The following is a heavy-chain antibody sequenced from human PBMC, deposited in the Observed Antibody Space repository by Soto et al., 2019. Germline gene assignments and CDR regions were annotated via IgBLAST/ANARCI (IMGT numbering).Heavy chain of an antibody. CDR2: ISAYNGNT. D-gene: IGHD2-15*01. CDR1: GYTFTSCG. CDR3: ARLSGCGGGSCYLPDY. V-gene: IGHV1-18*01. Sequence: QVPLVQSGPEVKKPGASVKVSCKASGYTFTSCGIVWVRQAPGQGLEWMGWISAYNGNTIYAQNLQGRVTMTTDTSTSTAYMELGSLRSDDTAMYYCARLSGCGGGSCYLPDYWGQGTLVSVSS. J-gene: IGHJ4*02.